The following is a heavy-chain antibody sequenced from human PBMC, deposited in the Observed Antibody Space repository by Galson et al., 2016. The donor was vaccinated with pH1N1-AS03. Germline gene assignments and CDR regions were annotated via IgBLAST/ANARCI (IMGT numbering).Heavy chain of an antibody. V-gene: IGHV3-13*01. D-gene: IGHD4-23*01. J-gene: IGHJ5*02. Sequence: SLRLSCAASGFTVTRNDMHWVRQATGKGLEWVSIIAATGPTHYADSLKGRFTISRDNSKNTLYLQMNSLRAEDTAVYYCARWSRGGNFASLDPWGQGTLVTVSS. CDR2: IAATGPT. CDR1: GFTVTRND. CDR3: ARWSRGGNFASLDP.